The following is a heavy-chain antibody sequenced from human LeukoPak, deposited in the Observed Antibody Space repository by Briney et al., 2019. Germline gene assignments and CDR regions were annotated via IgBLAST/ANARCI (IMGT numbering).Heavy chain of an antibody. CDR1: GGSISSYY. CDR2: IYYSGST. Sequence: PSETLSLTCTVSGGSISSYYWSWLRQPPGKGLEWIGYIYYSGSTNYNPSLKSRVTISVDTSKNQFSLKLSSVTAADTAVYYCARSLSAGAPRAFDIWGQGTMVTVSS. D-gene: IGHD1-26*01. V-gene: IGHV4-59*08. CDR3: ARSLSAGAPRAFDI. J-gene: IGHJ3*02.